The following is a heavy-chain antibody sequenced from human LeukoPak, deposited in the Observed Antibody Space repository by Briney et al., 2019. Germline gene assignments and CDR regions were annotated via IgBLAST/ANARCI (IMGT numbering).Heavy chain of an antibody. Sequence: GESLQIYCKGSGYNFTSYWIGWVRQLPGKGLEWMGIIYPGDSDIRYSPPFQGQVTISADKSLSTAYPQWSSLKASDTAMYYCARLGIAVAGDYWGQGTLVTVSS. CDR1: GYNFTSYW. CDR3: ARLGIAVAGDY. V-gene: IGHV5-51*01. CDR2: IYPGDSDI. D-gene: IGHD6-19*01. J-gene: IGHJ4*02.